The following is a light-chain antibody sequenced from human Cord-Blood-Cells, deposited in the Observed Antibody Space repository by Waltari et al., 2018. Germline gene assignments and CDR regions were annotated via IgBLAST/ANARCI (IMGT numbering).Light chain of an antibody. CDR2: AVS. Sequence: MQMTQSPSSLSASVGDRVTITCRASQSISKYVKWYQQKPGKDPKLLIYAVSSLHSGVPSRFSGSGSGTDFTLTISSLQPEDVATYYCQQSYSTPRTFGQWTKVEIK. CDR3: QQSYSTPRT. J-gene: IGKJ1*01. V-gene: IGKV1-39*01. CDR1: QSISKY.